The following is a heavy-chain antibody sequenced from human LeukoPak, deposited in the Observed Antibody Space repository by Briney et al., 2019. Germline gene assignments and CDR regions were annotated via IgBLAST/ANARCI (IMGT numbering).Heavy chain of an antibody. J-gene: IGHJ5*02. CDR2: IYYSGST. CDR1: GGSFSGYY. Sequence: MTSETLSLTCAVYGGSFSGYYWSWIRQPPGKGLEWIGYIYYSGSTNYNPSLKSRVTISVDTSKNQFSLKLSSVTAADTAVYYCARDGGDTWGQGTLVTVSS. V-gene: IGHV4-59*01. D-gene: IGHD2-15*01. CDR3: ARDGGDT.